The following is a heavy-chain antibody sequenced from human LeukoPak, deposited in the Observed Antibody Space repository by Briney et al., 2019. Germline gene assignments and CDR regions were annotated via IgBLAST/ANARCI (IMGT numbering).Heavy chain of an antibody. CDR1: GYTFTGYY. CDR2: FDPEDGET. D-gene: IGHD3-10*01. J-gene: IGHJ4*02. Sequence: VASVKVSCKASGYTFTGYYMHWVRQAPGQGLEWMGGFDPEDGETIYAQKFQGRVTMTEDTSTDTAYMELSSLRSEDTAVYYCAIPTYYYGSGSYSPLGYWGQGTLVTVSS. V-gene: IGHV1-24*01. CDR3: AIPTYYYGSGSYSPLGY.